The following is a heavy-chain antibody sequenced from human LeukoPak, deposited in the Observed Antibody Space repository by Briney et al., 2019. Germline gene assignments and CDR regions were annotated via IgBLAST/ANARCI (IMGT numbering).Heavy chain of an antibody. CDR2: ISYGGAT. CDR3: AREVNHYGLRRNSFDP. D-gene: IGHD3/OR15-3a*01. CDR1: GGPISPYY. V-gene: IGHV4-59*12. J-gene: IGHJ5*02. Sequence: SETLSLTCTVSGGPISPYYWSWVRQPPGKGLEWIGYISYGGATNYNPSLKSRLTILVDTSKNQFSLKLSSVTAADTAVYCCAREVNHYGLRRNSFDPWGQGSKVTVSS.